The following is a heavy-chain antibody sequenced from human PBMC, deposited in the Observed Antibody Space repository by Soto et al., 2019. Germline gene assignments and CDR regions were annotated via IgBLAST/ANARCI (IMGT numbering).Heavy chain of an antibody. CDR2: INAGGGYT. J-gene: IGHJ6*02. D-gene: IGHD3-16*01. CDR1: GYSFTNYY. CDR3: ARGGLALMDV. Sequence: GASVKVSCKASGYSFTNYYMHWVRQAPGQGLEWMGTINAGGGYTTYAQKFQGRVTITRDTSASTAYMELSTLRSEDTAVYYCARGGLALMDVWGQGTTVTVSS. V-gene: IGHV1-46*01.